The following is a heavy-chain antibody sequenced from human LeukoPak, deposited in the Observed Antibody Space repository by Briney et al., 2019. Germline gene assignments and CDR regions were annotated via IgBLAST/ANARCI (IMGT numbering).Heavy chain of an antibody. CDR1: GFTFSSYG. J-gene: IGHJ6*02. CDR3: AKDIEVGHYYGMDV. D-gene: IGHD2-15*01. V-gene: IGHV3-30*18. CDR2: ISYDGSNK. Sequence: PGGSLRLSCAASGFTFSSYGMHWVRQAPGKGLEWVAVISYDGSNKYYADSVKGRFTISRDNAKNSLYLQMNSLRAEDTALYYCAKDIEVGHYYGMDVWGQGTTVTVSS.